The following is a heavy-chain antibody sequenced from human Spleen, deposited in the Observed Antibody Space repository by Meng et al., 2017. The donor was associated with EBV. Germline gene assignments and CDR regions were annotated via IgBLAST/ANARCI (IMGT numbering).Heavy chain of an antibody. V-gene: IGHV7-4-1*02. CDR1: GYSFTNYD. CDR2: TNTNTGNP. CDR3: ARQGRSDYYDSSGSDY. D-gene: IGHD3-22*01. Sequence: QVQCVQSGAEVKKPGASVKVSCKASGYSFTNYDMNWVRQAPGQGLEWMGWTNTNTGNPTYAQGFTGRFVFSLDTSVGTAYLQISSLKAEDTAVYYCARQGRSDYYDSSGSDYWGQGTLVTVSS. J-gene: IGHJ4*02.